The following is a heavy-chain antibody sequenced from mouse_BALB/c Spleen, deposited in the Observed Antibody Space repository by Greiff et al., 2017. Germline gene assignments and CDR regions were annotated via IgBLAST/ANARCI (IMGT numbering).Heavy chain of an antibody. CDR2: ISSGSSTI. CDR3: ARVHYYAGYYAMDY. CDR1: GFTFSSFG. Sequence: EVQVVESGGGLVQPGGSRKLSCAASGFTFSSFGMHWVRQAPEKGLEWVAYISSGSSTIYYADTVKGRFTISRDNPKNTLFLQMTSLRSEDTAMYYCARVHYYAGYYAMDYWGQGTSVTVSS. V-gene: IGHV5-17*02. D-gene: IGHD1-2*01. J-gene: IGHJ4*01.